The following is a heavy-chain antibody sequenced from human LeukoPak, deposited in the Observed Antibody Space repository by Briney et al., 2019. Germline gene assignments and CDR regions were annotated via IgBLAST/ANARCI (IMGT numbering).Heavy chain of an antibody. V-gene: IGHV3-30-3*01. CDR3: ARDARGYSYGDNFDY. J-gene: IGHJ4*02. D-gene: IGHD5-18*01. CDR2: ISYDGSNK. Sequence: GGSLRLSCAASGLTFSSYAMHWVRQAPGKGLEWVAVISYDGSNKYYADSVKGRFTISRDNSKNTLYLQMNSLRAEDTAVYYCARDARGYSYGDNFDYWGQGTLVTVSS. CDR1: GLTFSSYA.